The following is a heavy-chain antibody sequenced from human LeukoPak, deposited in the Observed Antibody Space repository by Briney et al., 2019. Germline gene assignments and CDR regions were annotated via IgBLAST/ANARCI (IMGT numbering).Heavy chain of an antibody. CDR1: GGSISNYY. CDR2: IYYSGST. CDR3: ARAAEAYSSNWYTLSWLDP. D-gene: IGHD6-13*01. Sequence: SETLSLTCTVSGGSISNYYWSWIRQPPGKRLEWIGYIYYSGSTNYNPSLKSRVTISLDTSKSQFSLKLRSVTAADTAVYYCARAAEAYSSNWYTLSWLDPWGQGILVTVSS. V-gene: IGHV4-59*01. J-gene: IGHJ5*02.